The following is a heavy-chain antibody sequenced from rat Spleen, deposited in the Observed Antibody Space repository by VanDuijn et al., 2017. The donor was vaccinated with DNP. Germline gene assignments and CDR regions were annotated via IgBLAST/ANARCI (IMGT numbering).Heavy chain of an antibody. CDR1: GFTFSDYY. CDR3: AKSRGGYAMDA. D-gene: IGHD4-3*01. CDR2: MRYEGDNT. V-gene: IGHV5-22*01. J-gene: IGHJ4*01. Sequence: EVRLVESGGGLVQPGRSLKLSCAASGFTFSDYYMAWVRQAPTKGLEWVAYMRYEGDNTYHGDSVKGRFTISRDNAENTVYLQMNSLRSEDTATYYCAKSRGGYAMDAWGQGTSVTVSS.